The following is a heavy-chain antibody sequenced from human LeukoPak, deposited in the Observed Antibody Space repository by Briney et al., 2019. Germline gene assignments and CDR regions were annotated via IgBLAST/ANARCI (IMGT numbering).Heavy chain of an antibody. Sequence: SVKVSCKASGYTFTSYGISWVRQAPGQGLEWMGIINPSGGSTSYAQKFQGRVTMTRDMSTSTVYMELSSLRSEDTAVYYCARDVIWFGELLHDHYYYYMDVWGKGTTVTVSS. CDR1: GYTFTSYG. V-gene: IGHV1-46*01. CDR2: INPSGGST. CDR3: ARDVIWFGELLHDHYYYYMDV. J-gene: IGHJ6*03. D-gene: IGHD3-10*01.